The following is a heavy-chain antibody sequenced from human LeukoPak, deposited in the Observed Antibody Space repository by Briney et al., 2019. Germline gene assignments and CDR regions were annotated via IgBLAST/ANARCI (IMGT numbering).Heavy chain of an antibody. CDR2: IYYSGST. D-gene: IGHD2-2*03. J-gene: IGHJ4*02. CDR3: ARLYCPFGYCSSTRLDY. CDR1: GGSISSSSYY. V-gene: IGHV4-39*01. Sequence: PPETLSLTCTVSGGSISSSSYYWGWIRQPPGKGLEWIGSIYYSGSTYYNPSLKSRVTISVDTSKNQFSLKLSSVTAADTAVYYCARLYCPFGYCSSTRLDYWGQGTLVTVSS.